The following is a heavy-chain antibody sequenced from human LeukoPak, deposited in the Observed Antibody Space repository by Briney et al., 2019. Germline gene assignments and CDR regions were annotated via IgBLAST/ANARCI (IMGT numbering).Heavy chain of an antibody. CDR3: ARSRGYSYGTTFLDY. V-gene: IGHV4-59*08. J-gene: IGHJ4*02. D-gene: IGHD5-18*01. Sequence: SETLSPTCTVSGGSISSYYWSWVRQPPGKGLEWIGYIYYIGSTNYNPSLKNRVTISVDTSKNQFSLKLSSVTAADTAVYYCARSRGYSYGTTFLDYWGQGTLVIVSS. CDR2: IYYIGST. CDR1: GGSISSYY.